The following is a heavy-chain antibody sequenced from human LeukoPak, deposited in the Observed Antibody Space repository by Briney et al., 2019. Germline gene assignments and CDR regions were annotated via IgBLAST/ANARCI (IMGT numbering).Heavy chain of an antibody. Sequence: VSVKVSCKASGYSFTNYGISWVRQAPGQGLEWMGWISAYNGNTNYAQKVQGRVTMTTDTSTSTAYMELRSLRSDDTAVYYCARDGYGDYWGALVYWGQGTLVTVSS. CDR3: ARDGYGDYWGALVY. CDR2: ISAYNGNT. D-gene: IGHD4-17*01. CDR1: GYSFTNYG. V-gene: IGHV1-18*01. J-gene: IGHJ4*02.